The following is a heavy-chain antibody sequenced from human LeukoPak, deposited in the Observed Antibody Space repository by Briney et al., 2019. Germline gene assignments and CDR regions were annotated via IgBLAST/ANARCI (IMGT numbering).Heavy chain of an antibody. D-gene: IGHD5-18*01. J-gene: IGHJ4*02. CDR2: IYTSGST. CDR1: GGSISSYY. V-gene: IGHV4-4*07. Sequence: SETLSLTCTVSGGSISSYYRSWIRQPAGKGPEWIGRIYTSGSTNYNPSLKSRVTMSVDTSKNQFSLKLSSVTAADTAVYYCARDMDTGPDLFDYWGQGTLVTVSS. CDR3: ARDMDTGPDLFDY.